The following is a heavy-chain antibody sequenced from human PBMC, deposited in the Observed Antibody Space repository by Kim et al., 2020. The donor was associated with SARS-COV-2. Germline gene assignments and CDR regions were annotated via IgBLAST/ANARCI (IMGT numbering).Heavy chain of an antibody. J-gene: IGHJ5*02. Sequence: ASVKVSCKASGYTFTSYGISWVRQAPGQGLEGMGGISAYNGNTNYAQKPQGSVTMTTDTSTTTAYMELRSLRFYDPPVYYCARVTPPEGSGSDFAWFDP. CDR3: ARVTPPEGSGSDFAWFDP. CDR2: ISAYNGNT. V-gene: IGHV1-18*01. CDR1: GYTFTSYG. D-gene: IGHD5-12*01.